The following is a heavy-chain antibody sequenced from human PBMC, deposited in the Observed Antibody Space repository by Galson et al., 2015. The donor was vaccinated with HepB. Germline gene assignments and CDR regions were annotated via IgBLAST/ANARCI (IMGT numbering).Heavy chain of an antibody. J-gene: IGHJ4*02. CDR2: DTGSPGTT. Sequence: SLRLSCAASGFTFNIYAMTWVRQAPGKGLEWVSGDTGSPGTTYSADSVKGRITVSRDNSKNTLYLHMNSLRAEDTAVYYCATTIISSHSWGHWGQGTLVTVSS. V-gene: IGHV3-23*01. CDR1: GFTFNIYA. CDR3: ATTIISSHSWGH. D-gene: IGHD4/OR15-4a*01.